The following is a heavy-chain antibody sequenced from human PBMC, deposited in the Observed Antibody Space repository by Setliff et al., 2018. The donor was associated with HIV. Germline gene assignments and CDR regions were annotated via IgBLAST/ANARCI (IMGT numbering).Heavy chain of an antibody. J-gene: IGHJ3*02. CDR1: GFSFSIYA. CDR3: AKDKGRRDYDSSGYYFPDAFDI. V-gene: IGHV3-23*01. CDR2: IRRSGDST. Sequence: PGGSLRLSCAASGFSFSIYAMSWVRQAPGKGLEWVSGIRRSGDSTDYADSVKGRFTISRDNAKNTLYLQMNSLRVEDTAVYYCAKDKGRRDYDSSGYYFPDAFDIWGQGTKVTVSS. D-gene: IGHD3-22*01.